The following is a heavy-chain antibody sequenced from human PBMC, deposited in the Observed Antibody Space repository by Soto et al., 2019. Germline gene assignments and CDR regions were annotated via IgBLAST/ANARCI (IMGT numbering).Heavy chain of an antibody. D-gene: IGHD3-16*01. CDR1: GFTLNSYA. Sequence: LRLSCSASGFTLNSYAMHWVRQAPGKGLEWVAVIPYDGNNIYYADSVKGRFTISRDISKSTLYLQMNSLRVEDTALYYCAKAWGRHYHNGMEVWGQGTTVTVSS. J-gene: IGHJ6*02. CDR2: IPYDGNNI. CDR3: AKAWGRHYHNGMEV. V-gene: IGHV3-30*18.